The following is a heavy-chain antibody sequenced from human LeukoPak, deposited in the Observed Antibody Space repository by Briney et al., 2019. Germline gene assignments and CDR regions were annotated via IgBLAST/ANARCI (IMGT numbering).Heavy chain of an antibody. CDR2: ISSSSSYI. Sequence: GGSLRLSCAASGFTFSSYSMNWVRQAPGKGLEWVSSISSSSSYIYYADSVKGRFTISRDNAKNSLYLQMNSLRAEDTAVYYCARESAVGATPFYYYYYMDVWGKGTTVTISS. V-gene: IGHV3-21*01. J-gene: IGHJ6*03. D-gene: IGHD1-26*01. CDR1: GFTFSSYS. CDR3: ARESAVGATPFYYYYYMDV.